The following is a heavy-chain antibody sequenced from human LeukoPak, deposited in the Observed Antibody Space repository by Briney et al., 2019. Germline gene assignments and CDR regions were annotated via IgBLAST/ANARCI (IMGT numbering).Heavy chain of an antibody. J-gene: IGHJ3*02. V-gene: IGHV3-9*03. D-gene: IGHD1-7*01. CDR2: ISWNSGSI. Sequence: GGSLRLSRAASGFTFDDYAMHWVRQAPGKGLEWVSGISWNSGSIGYADSVKGRFTISRDNAKNSLYLQMNSLRAEDMALYYCAKDRELELQDGNAFDIWGQGTMVTVSS. CDR1: GFTFDDYA. CDR3: AKDRELELQDGNAFDI.